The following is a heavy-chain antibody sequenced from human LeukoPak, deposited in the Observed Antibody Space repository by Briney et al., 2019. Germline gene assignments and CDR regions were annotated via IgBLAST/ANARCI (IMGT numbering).Heavy chain of an antibody. V-gene: IGHV1-24*01. CDR1: GYTLTELS. Sequence: ASAKVSCKVSGYTLTELSMHWVRRAPGKGLEWMGGFDPEDGETIYAQKFQGRVTMTEDTSTDTAYMELSSLRSEDTAVYYCATSHSITIFGVVIPHEKYFDYWGQGTLVTVSS. D-gene: IGHD3-3*01. J-gene: IGHJ4*02. CDR2: FDPEDGET. CDR3: ATSHSITIFGVVIPHEKYFDY.